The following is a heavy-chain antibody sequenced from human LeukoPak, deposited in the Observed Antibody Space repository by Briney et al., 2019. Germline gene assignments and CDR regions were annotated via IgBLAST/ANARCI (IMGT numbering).Heavy chain of an antibody. D-gene: IGHD4-17*01. CDR3: ARERGDYGDYTSGAFDI. J-gene: IGHJ3*02. Sequence: GGSLRLSCAASGFTFSSYEMNWVRQAPGKGLEWVSYISSSGSTIYYADSVKGRFTISRDNAKNSLYLQMNSLRAEDTALYYCARERGDYGDYTSGAFDIWGQGTMVTVSS. CDR2: ISSSGSTI. V-gene: IGHV3-48*03. CDR1: GFTFSSYE.